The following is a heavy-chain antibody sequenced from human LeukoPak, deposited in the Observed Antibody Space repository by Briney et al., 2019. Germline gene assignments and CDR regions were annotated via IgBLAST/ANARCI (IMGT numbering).Heavy chain of an antibody. CDR3: AKHSGSYFIYYVDS. V-gene: IGHV3-23*01. CDR2: ISGSAYNS. Sequence: GGSLRLSCAASGFTFSSYGMSWVRQAPGKGLEWVSTISGSAYNSYYADSVKGRFTISRDNSENKFYLQMNSLRAEDTALYYCAKHSGSYFIYYVDSWGQGTLVTVYS. CDR1: GFTFSSYG. D-gene: IGHD1-26*01. J-gene: IGHJ4*02.